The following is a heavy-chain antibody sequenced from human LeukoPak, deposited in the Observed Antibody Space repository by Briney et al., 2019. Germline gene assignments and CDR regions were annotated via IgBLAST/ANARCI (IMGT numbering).Heavy chain of an antibody. CDR2: INHSGST. V-gene: IGHV4-34*01. D-gene: IGHD6-19*01. J-gene: IGHJ5*02. CDR1: GGSFSGYY. Sequence: SETLSLTCAVYGGSFSGYYWSWIRQPPGKGLEWIGEINHSGSTNYNPSLKSRVTISVDTSKNQFSLKLSSVTAADTAVYYCARGSSGSNWFDPWGQGTLVTVSS. CDR3: ARGSSGSNWFDP.